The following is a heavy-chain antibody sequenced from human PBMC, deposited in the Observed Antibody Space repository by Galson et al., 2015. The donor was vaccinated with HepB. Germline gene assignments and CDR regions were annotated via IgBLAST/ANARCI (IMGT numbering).Heavy chain of an antibody. CDR3: VLALRFD. J-gene: IGHJ4*02. V-gene: IGHV1-2*02. Sequence: SVKVSCKASGYTFTGYYMHWVRQAPGQGLEWMGCLNPNTGGTNYAQKFQGRVTMTRDTSISTAYMELGSLRSDDTALYYCVLALRFDWGQGTLVTVSS. CDR1: GYTFTGYY. CDR2: LNPNTGGT. D-gene: IGHD2-8*02.